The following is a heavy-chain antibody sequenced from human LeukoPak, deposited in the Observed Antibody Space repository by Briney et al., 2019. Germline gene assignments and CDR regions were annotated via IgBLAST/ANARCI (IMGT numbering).Heavy chain of an antibody. V-gene: IGHV3-23*01. CDR1: GFTFNNYA. CDR3: AKDVESSSWYVARYGMDV. CDR2: INGRGGGS. J-gene: IGHJ6*01. D-gene: IGHD6-13*01. Sequence: GGSLGLSCAASGFTFNNYAMAWVRQAPGKGLEWVSGINGRGGGSYHADSVKGRFTISRDNSKNTLYLQMNSLRGEDTAVYYCAKDVESSSWYVARYGMDVWGPGTAVTVSS.